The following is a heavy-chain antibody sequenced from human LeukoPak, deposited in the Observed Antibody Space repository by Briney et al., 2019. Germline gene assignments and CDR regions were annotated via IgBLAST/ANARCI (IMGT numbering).Heavy chain of an antibody. CDR2: ISSSGSTI. CDR3: ASQGGWAIDAFDI. V-gene: IGHV3-48*03. D-gene: IGHD6-19*01. CDR1: GFTFSSYE. J-gene: IGHJ3*02. Sequence: GGSLRLSCAASGFTFSSYEMNWVRQAPGKGLEWVSNISSSGSTIYYADSVKGRFTISRDNAKNSLYLQMNSLRAEDTAVYYCASQGGWAIDAFDIWGQGTMVTVSS.